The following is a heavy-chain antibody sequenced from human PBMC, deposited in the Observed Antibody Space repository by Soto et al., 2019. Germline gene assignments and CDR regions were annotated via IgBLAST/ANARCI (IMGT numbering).Heavy chain of an antibody. V-gene: IGHV1-24*01. CDR3: ATSSIAMIVVVTQGSFDY. CDR2: FDPEDGET. Sequence: ASVKVSCKASGGTFSSYAISWVRQAPGQGLEWMGAFDPEDGETIYAQKFQGRVTMTEDTSTDTAYMELSSLRSEDTAVYYCATSSIAMIVVVTQGSFDYWGQGTLVTVSS. D-gene: IGHD3-22*01. J-gene: IGHJ4*02. CDR1: GGTFSSYA.